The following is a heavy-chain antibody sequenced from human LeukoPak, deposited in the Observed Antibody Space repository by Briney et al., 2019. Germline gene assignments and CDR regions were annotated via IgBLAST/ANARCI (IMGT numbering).Heavy chain of an antibody. CDR2: ISGSGGST. CDR3: AKDGVLWFGDYYYYGMDV. CDR1: GFTFSRYG. J-gene: IGHJ6*04. V-gene: IGHV3-23*01. D-gene: IGHD3-10*01. Sequence: GGSLRLSCAASGFTFSRYGMSWVRQAAGKGREWVSAISGSGGSTYYADSGKGRFTISSDNSKNTLYLQINSLRAEDTAVYYCAKDGVLWFGDYYYYGMDVWGKGTTVTVSS.